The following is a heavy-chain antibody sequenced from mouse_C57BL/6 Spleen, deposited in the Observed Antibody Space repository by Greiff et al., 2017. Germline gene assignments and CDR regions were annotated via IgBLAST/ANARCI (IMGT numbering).Heavy chain of an antibody. J-gene: IGHJ1*03. CDR1: GYSITSGYY. CDR2: ISYDGSN. V-gene: IGHV3-6*01. CDR3: ARDYYGSSSYWYFDV. D-gene: IGHD1-1*01. Sequence: EVHLVESGPGLVKPSQSLSLTCSVTGYSITSGYYWNWIRQFPGNKLEWMGYISYDGSNNYNPSLKNRLSITRDTSKNQFFLKLNSVTTEDTATYYCARDYYGSSSYWYFDVWGTGTTVTVSS.